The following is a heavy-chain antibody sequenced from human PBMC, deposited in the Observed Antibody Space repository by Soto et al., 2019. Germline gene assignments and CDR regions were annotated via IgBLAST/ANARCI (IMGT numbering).Heavy chain of an antibody. CDR1: GFTFSSYA. CDR2: IAYDGRNK. CDR3: ARELERVLDN. V-gene: IGHV3-30*04. J-gene: IGHJ4*02. D-gene: IGHD1-1*01. Sequence: QVQLVESGGGVVQPGRSLRLSCAASGFTFSSYAMHWVRQAPGKGLEWVAVIAYDGRNKYYADSVKGRFTISRDNSKNTLYLQMNSLRIEDTAVYYCARELERVLDNWGQGTLVTVSS.